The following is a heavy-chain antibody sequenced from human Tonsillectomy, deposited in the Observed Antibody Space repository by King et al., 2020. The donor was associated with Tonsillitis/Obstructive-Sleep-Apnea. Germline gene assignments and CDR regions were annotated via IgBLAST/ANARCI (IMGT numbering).Heavy chain of an antibody. J-gene: IGHJ5*02. V-gene: IGHV3-48*03. CDR2: ISSSGSTI. Sequence: VQLVESGGGLVQPGGSLRLSCAASGFTFSSYEMNWVRQAPGKGLEWVSYISSSGSTIYYADSVKGRFTISRDNAKNSLYLQMNSLRAEDTAVYYCARGCQLLWDTNLYNWFDPWGQGTLVTVSS. D-gene: IGHD2-2*01. CDR1: GFTFSSYE. CDR3: ARGCQLLWDTNLYNWFDP.